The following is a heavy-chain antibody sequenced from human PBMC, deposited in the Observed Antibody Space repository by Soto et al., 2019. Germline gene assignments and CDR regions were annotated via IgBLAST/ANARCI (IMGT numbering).Heavy chain of an antibody. Sequence: QVQLVESGGGVVQPGRSLRLSRAASGFTFSSYAMHWVRQAPGKGLEWVAVISYDGSNKYYADSVKGRFTISRDNSKNTLYLQMNSLRAEDTAVYYCARDLARFWGQGTLVTVSS. CDR2: ISYDGSNK. J-gene: IGHJ4*02. V-gene: IGHV3-30-3*01. CDR1: GFTFSSYA. CDR3: ARDLARF.